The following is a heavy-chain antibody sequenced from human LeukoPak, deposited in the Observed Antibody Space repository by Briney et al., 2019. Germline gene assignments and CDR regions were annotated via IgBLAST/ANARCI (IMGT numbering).Heavy chain of an antibody. CDR2: IYTSGST. CDR1: GGSISSYY. Sequence: SETLSLXCTVSGGSISSYYWSWSRRPAGKGLEWIGRIYTSGSTNYNPSLKSRVTMSVDTSKNQFSLKLSSVTAADTAVYFCARDYRPRKYFDYWGQGTLVTVSS. J-gene: IGHJ4*02. V-gene: IGHV4-4*07. CDR3: ARDYRPRKYFDY.